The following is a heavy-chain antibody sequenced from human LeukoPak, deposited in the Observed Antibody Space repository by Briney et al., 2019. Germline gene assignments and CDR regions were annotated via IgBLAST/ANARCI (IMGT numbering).Heavy chain of an antibody. J-gene: IGHJ2*01. CDR2: IYTSGST. D-gene: IGHD1-1*01. Sequence: SETLSLTCTVSGGSISSYYWSWIRQPAGKGLERIGRIYTSGSTNYNPSLKSRVTMSVDTSKNQFSLKLSSVTAADTAVYYCARDWTRGPYFDLWGRGTLVTVSS. V-gene: IGHV4-4*07. CDR3: ARDWTRGPYFDL. CDR1: GGSISSYY.